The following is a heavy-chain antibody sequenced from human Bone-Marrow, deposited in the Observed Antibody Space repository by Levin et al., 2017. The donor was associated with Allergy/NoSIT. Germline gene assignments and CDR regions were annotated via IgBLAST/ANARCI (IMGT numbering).Heavy chain of an antibody. CDR3: ARDPDYYDRAFDT. Sequence: KRGESLKISCKASGYTFTDYYMNWVRQAPGQGLEWMGWINPNSGGTNYAQKFQGRVTMTRDTSISTAYMELSGLRSDDTAVYYCARDPDYYDRAFDTWGQGTMVTVSS. J-gene: IGHJ3*02. CDR2: INPNSGGT. D-gene: IGHD3-22*01. V-gene: IGHV1-2*02. CDR1: GYTFTDYY.